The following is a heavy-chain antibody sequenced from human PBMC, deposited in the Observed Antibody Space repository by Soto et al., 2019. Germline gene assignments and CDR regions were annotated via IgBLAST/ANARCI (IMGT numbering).Heavy chain of an antibody. CDR3: ARGGGDSFSA. J-gene: IGHJ5*01. D-gene: IGHD2-21*02. CDR1: GASIRSDGYF. CDR2: IYSRGST. V-gene: IGHV4-31*03. Sequence: QVQLQESGPGLVEPSQTLSLTCTVSGASIRSDGYFWNWIRQHPGKGLEWIGFIYSRGSTSYNPSLKSRVVISSDTSKNQFSLKMTSVTAADTAVYYCARGGGDSFSAWGQGNLVTVSS.